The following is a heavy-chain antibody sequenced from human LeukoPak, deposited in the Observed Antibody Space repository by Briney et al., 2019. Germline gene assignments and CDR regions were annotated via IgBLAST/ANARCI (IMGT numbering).Heavy chain of an antibody. D-gene: IGHD5-24*01. CDR3: ARANRPWEMATHLDY. J-gene: IGHJ4*02. CDR2: IYTSGST. CDR1: GGSISSYY. V-gene: IGHV4-4*07. Sequence: SETLSLTCTVSGGSISSYYWSWIRQPAGKGLEWIGRIYTSGSTNYNPSLKSRVTMSVDTSKNQFSLKLSSVTAADTAVYYCARANRPWEMATHLDYWGQGTLVTVSS.